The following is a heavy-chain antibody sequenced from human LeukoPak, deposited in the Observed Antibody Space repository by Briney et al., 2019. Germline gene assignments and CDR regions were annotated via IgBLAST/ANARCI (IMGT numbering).Heavy chain of an antibody. V-gene: IGHV3-7*01. CDR3: AREENYYYYMDV. CDR2: IKEDGREK. J-gene: IGHJ6*03. D-gene: IGHD2/OR15-2a*01. CDR1: GFTFSSYA. Sequence: PGGSLRLSCAASGFTFSSYAMHWVRQAPGKGLEWAANIKEDGREKYYVDSVKGRFTISRDNAKNSLYLQMNSLRAEDTAVYYCAREENYYYYMDVWGKGTTVTVSS.